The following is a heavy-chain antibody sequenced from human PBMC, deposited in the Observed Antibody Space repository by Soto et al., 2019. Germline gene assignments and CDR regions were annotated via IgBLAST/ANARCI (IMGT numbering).Heavy chain of an antibody. V-gene: IGHV3-23*01. CDR3: AKHCIGVSCLP. CDR1: RFTFSSYA. J-gene: IGHJ5*02. CDR2: ISDSADST. Sequence: EVQLLESGGGLVQPGGSLRLSCAASRFTFSSYAMTWVRQAPGKGLEWVSAISDSADSTYYADSVRGRFTVSRDNSKITLYLQMNSLRAEDTAVYYCAKHCIGVSCLPWGQGTLVTVSS. D-gene: IGHD2-15*01.